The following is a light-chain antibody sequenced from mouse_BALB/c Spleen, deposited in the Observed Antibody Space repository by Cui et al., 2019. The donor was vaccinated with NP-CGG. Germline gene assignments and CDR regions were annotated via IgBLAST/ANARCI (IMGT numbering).Light chain of an antibody. J-gene: IGLJ1*01. Sequence: QAVVTHESALTTSPGGTVTLTCRSSTGAVTTSNYANWVQEKPDHLFTGLIGGTNNRAPGVPARFSGSLIGDKAALTITGAQTEDETIYFCALWYSNHWVFGGGTKLTVL. CDR2: GTN. V-gene: IGLV1*01. CDR3: ALWYSNHWV. CDR1: TGAVTTSNY.